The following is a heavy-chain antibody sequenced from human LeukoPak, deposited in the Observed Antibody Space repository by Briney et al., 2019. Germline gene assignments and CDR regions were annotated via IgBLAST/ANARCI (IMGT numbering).Heavy chain of an antibody. CDR3: ARLDSGSPTGGAFDI. D-gene: IGHD1-26*01. Sequence: SETLSLTCTVSGGSISSYYWSWIRQPPGKGLEWIGYIYTSGSTNYNPSLKSRVTISVDTSKNQFSLKLSSVTAADTAVYYCARLDSGSPTGGAFDIWGQGTMVTVSS. CDR2: IYTSGST. J-gene: IGHJ3*02. V-gene: IGHV4-4*09. CDR1: GGSISSYY.